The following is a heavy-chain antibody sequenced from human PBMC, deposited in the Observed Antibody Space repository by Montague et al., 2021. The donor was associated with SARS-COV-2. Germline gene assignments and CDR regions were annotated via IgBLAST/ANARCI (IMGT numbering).Heavy chain of an antibody. D-gene: IGHD3-10*01. V-gene: IGHV3-53*01. J-gene: IGHJ6*02. CDR1: GFTVTDTY. CDR3: ARDKFYYNSASYAMDL. CDR2: FYAGSDT. Sequence: SLRLSCAASGFTVTDTYMTWVRQPPGKGLEWVSVFYAGSDTYYADSVKVRFTIFRDSSNLYLQMNNLRAEDTAVYYCARDKFYYNSASYAMDLWGQGTTVTVSS.